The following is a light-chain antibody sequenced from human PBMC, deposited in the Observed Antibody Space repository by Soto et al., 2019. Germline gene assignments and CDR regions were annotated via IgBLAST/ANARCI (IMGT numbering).Light chain of an antibody. CDR1: QSISSS. Sequence: EIVLTQSPATLSLSPGDRATLSCRASQSISSSVAWYQQKPGQAPRLLIYDASHRATGIPARFSGSGSGTDFTLTISSLEPEDFAVYYCQQRSNWYTFGQGTKLVIK. V-gene: IGKV3-11*01. CDR3: QQRSNWYT. CDR2: DAS. J-gene: IGKJ2*01.